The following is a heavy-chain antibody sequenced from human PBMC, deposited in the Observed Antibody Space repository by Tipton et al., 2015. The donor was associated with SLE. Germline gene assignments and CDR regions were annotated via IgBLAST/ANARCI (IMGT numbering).Heavy chain of an antibody. Sequence: TLSLTCAVYGGSFGTYYWSWIRQPPGKGLEWIGEINHSGSTNYNPSLKSRVTISVDTSKNQFSLKLSSVTAADTAVYYCARGKYWGQGTLVTVSS. V-gene: IGHV4-34*01. J-gene: IGHJ4*02. CDR1: GGSFGTYY. CDR2: INHSGST. CDR3: ARGKY.